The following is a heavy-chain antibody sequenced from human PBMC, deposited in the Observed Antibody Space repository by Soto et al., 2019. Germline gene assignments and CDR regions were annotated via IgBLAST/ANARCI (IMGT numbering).Heavy chain of an antibody. V-gene: IGHV1-2*02. CDR2: INPNSGGT. CDR3: ARVPRPGYSSGWYLMGAFDI. J-gene: IGHJ3*02. D-gene: IGHD6-19*01. CDR1: GYTFTGYY. Sequence: ASVKVSCKASGYTFTGYYMHWVRQAPGQGLEWMGWINPNSGGTNYAQKFQGRVTMTRDTSISTAYMELSRLRSDDTAVYYCARVPRPGYSSGWYLMGAFDIWGQGTMVTVSS.